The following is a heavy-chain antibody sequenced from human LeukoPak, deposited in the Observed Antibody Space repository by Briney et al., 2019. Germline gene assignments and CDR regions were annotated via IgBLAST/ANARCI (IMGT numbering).Heavy chain of an antibody. J-gene: IGHJ5*02. D-gene: IGHD3-10*01. CDR2: IIPIFGTA. CDR3: ARATMVRGVIGNWFDP. V-gene: IGHV1-69*13. CDR1: GGTFSSYA. Sequence: SVKVSCKASGGTFSSYAISWVRQAPGQGLEWMGGIIPIFGTANYAQKFQGRVTITADESTSTAYMELSSLRSEDTAVYYCARATMVRGVIGNWFDPWGQGTLVTVSS.